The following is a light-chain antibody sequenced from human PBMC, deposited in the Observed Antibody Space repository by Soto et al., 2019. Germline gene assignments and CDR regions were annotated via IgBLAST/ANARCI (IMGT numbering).Light chain of an antibody. CDR1: QTIMTY. V-gene: IGKV1-39*01. J-gene: IGKJ1*01. CDR2: AAS. Sequence: DIQMTQSPSSLSASVGDEVTITCRSSQTIMTYLNWYQLKPGTPPRLLIYAASSLQSGVPSIFSGSGSGTDFTLTISSLQPEDFATYSCQQSYNSPQTFGQGTKVEIK. CDR3: QQSYNSPQT.